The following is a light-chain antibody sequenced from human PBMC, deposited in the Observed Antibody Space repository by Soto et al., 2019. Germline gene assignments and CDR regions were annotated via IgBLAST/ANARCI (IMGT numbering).Light chain of an antibody. CDR1: QSMSNW. Sequence: DIQMTQSPSTLSASVGDRVTITCRASQSMSNWLAWYQQKPGKAPKVLIYDASSLESGVPLRFRGSGSGTEFTLTISSLQPDDFATYYCQQYNRYPLTFGGGTKVEIK. V-gene: IGKV1-5*01. CDR2: DAS. J-gene: IGKJ4*01. CDR3: QQYNRYPLT.